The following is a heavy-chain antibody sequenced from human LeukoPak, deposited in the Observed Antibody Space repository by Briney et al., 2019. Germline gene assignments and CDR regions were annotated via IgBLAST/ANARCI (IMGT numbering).Heavy chain of an antibody. CDR3: AKSGIEMATMYYFDY. V-gene: IGHV3-9*01. J-gene: IGHJ4*02. Sequence: GGSLRLSCAASGFTFDVYAMHWVRQAPGKGLEWVSGISWNSGSIGYADSVKGRFTISRDNAKNSLYLQMNSLRAEDTALYYCAKSGIEMATMYYFDYWGQGTLVTVSS. D-gene: IGHD5-24*01. CDR1: GFTFDVYA. CDR2: ISWNSGSI.